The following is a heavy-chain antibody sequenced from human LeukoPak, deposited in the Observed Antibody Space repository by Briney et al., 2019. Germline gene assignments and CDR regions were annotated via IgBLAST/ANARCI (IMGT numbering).Heavy chain of an antibody. CDR2: ISYTGST. J-gene: IGHJ4*02. D-gene: IGHD5-24*01. Sequence: SETLSLTCTVSGDSISSYYWTWLRQPPGRGLEWIGFISYTGSTNYSPSLKSRVTISLETSNNQFSLKLSSVTAADTAVYYCARGRDAYKFDYWGQGTLVTVSS. CDR1: GDSISSYY. V-gene: IGHV4-59*01. CDR3: ARGRDAYKFDY.